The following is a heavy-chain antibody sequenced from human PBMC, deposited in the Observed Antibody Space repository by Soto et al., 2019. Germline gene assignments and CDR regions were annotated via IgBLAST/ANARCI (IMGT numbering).Heavy chain of an antibody. D-gene: IGHD5-12*01. CDR2: IIPIFGTA. Sequence: QVQLVQSGAEVKKPGSSVTVSCKASGGTFSSYTISWVRQAPGQGLEWMGGIIPIFGTANYAQKFQGRVTXTXXXSXXPAHMELSSLRSEDTAVYYCARGNHRWLQLWYFDLWGRGTLVTVSS. V-gene: IGHV1-69*05. J-gene: IGHJ2*01. CDR3: ARGNHRWLQLWYFDL. CDR1: GGTFSSYT.